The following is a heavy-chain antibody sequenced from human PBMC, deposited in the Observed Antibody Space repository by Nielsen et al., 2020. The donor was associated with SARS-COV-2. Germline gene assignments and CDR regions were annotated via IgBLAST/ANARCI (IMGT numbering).Heavy chain of an antibody. D-gene: IGHD6-13*01. CDR2: IYHSGST. V-gene: IGHV4-4*02. CDR1: GGSSSSSNW. Sequence: SGTLPLTCAVSGGSSSSSNWWSWVRQPPGMGLAWIGEIYHSGSTNYNPSLKSRVTISVAKSKNQFSLKLSSVTAADTAVYYCARQAAGGWFDPWGQGTLVTVSS. J-gene: IGHJ5*02. CDR3: ARQAAGGWFDP.